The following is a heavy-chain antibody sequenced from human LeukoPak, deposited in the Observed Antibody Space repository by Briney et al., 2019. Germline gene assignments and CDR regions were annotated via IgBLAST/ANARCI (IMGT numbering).Heavy chain of an antibody. CDR3: ARHATIAARFFDY. J-gene: IGHJ4*02. CDR1: GSSISNSSHY. D-gene: IGHD6-6*01. Sequence: PSGTLSLTCTVSGSSISNSSHYWGWIRQPPGKGLEWIGSIYYSGSTYYNPSLKSRVTISVDTSKNQFSLKLSSVTAADTAVYYCARHATIAARFFDYWGQGTLVTVSS. CDR2: IYYSGST. V-gene: IGHV4-39*01.